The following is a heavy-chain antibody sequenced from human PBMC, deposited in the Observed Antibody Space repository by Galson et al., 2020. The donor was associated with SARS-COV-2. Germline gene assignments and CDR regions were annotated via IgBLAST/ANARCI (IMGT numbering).Heavy chain of an antibody. V-gene: IGHV3-30*03. J-gene: IGHJ5*02. CDR2: VAYDGTTK. CDR3: ARDWGSSGWYNWFDP. CDR1: GFTLSNYG. D-gene: IGHD6-19*01. Sequence: GGSLRLSCAASGFTLSNYGMHWVRQAPGKGLEWVAIVAYDGTTKYYADSVKGRFTISRDNPKNTLYLEMNSLRVEDTGVYYCARDWGSSGWYNWFDPWGQGTLVSVSS.